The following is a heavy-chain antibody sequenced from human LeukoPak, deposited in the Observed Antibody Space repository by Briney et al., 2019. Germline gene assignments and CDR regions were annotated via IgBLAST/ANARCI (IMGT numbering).Heavy chain of an antibody. J-gene: IGHJ4*02. CDR3: ARDGTDSSGLT. D-gene: IGHD3-22*01. Sequence: PGGSLRLSCAASGFTVSSNYMSWVRQAPGKGLEWVSVIYSGGSTYYADSVKGRFTISRDNSKNTLYLQMNSLRAEDTAVYYCARDGTDSSGLTWGQGTLVTVSS. V-gene: IGHV3-66*01. CDR2: IYSGGST. CDR1: GFTVSSNY.